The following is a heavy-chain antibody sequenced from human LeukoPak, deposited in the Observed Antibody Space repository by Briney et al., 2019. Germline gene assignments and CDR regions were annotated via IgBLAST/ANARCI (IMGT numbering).Heavy chain of an antibody. J-gene: IGHJ4*02. Sequence: GASVKVSCKASGYTFTGYYMHWVRQAPGQGLEWMGWINPNSGGTNYAQKFQGRVTMTRDTSISTAYMELSRLRSDNTAVYYCAREGIAAAGTSLEFDYWGQGTLVTVSS. CDR1: GYTFTGYY. V-gene: IGHV1-2*02. CDR2: INPNSGGT. CDR3: AREGIAAAGTSLEFDY. D-gene: IGHD6-13*01.